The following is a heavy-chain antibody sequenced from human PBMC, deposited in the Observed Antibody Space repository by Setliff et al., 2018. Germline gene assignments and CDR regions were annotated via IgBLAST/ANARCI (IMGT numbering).Heavy chain of an antibody. CDR2: IIPIFGTA. CDR1: GGTFSSYA. D-gene: IGHD4-17*01. Sequence: ASVKVSCKASGGTFSSYAISWVRQAPGQGLEWMGGIIPIFGTANYAQKFQGRVTITTDESTSTAYMELSSLRSEDTALYYCARGRGNDYGDFRYYYYMDVWGKGTTVTVSS. V-gene: IGHV1-69*05. J-gene: IGHJ6*03. CDR3: ARGRGNDYGDFRYYYYMDV.